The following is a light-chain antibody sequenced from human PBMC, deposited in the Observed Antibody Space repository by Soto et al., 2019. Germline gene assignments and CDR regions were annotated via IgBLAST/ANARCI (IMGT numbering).Light chain of an antibody. CDR1: QSVSYSSNNENY. CDR3: QQYYTTPYT. J-gene: IGKJ2*01. CDR2: WAS. Sequence: DIVMTQSPDSLAVSLGERATINCKSSQSVSYSSNNENYLAWYQQKPGQPPKLLIYWASTREFGVPDRFSGSGSGTDFTLTISSLQAEDVEVYYCQQYYTTPYTVGQGTKLEIK. V-gene: IGKV4-1*01.